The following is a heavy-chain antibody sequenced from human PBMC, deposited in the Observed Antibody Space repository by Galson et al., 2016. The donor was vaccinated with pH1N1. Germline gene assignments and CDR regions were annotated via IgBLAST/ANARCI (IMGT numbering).Heavy chain of an antibody. D-gene: IGHD4-17*01. CDR3: ARVEYGEQGHYMDV. CDR2: IARDDDK. J-gene: IGHJ6*03. CDR1: GFSLSTSAMC. Sequence: PAQAKPTQPLTLICTFSGFSLSTSAMCVSWIRQPPGKALEWLPRIARDDDKYCSPPLKTRLPLAKDTSKNQVVLTMTNRDPVDTATYYCARVEYGEQGHYMDVWGKGTTVTVSS. V-gene: IGHV2-70*11.